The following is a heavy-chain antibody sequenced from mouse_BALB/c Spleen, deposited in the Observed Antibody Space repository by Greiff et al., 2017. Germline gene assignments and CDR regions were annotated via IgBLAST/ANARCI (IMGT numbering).Heavy chain of an antibody. Sequence: EVQLHQSGAELVKPGASVKLSCTASGFNIKDTYMHWVKQRPEQGLEWIGRIDPANGNTKYDPKFQGKATITADTSSNTAYLQLSSLTSEDTAVYYCARFYYGYDGVPYYAMDYWGQGTSVTVSS. CDR2: IDPANGNT. CDR3: ARFYYGYDGVPYYAMDY. V-gene: IGHV14-3*02. J-gene: IGHJ4*01. CDR1: GFNIKDTY. D-gene: IGHD2-2*01.